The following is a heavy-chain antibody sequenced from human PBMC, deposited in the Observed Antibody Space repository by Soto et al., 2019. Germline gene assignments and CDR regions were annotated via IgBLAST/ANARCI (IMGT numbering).Heavy chain of an antibody. V-gene: IGHV3-23*01. Sequence: GGSLRLSCAASGFTFSDFAMAWVRQAPGKGLEWVSSASGSGSGTYYAASVKGRFTISRDNSKNTLFLHMTNLRAGDTALYFCAKGRTGVAAAPDYWGQGTLVTVSS. CDR2: ASGSGSGT. D-gene: IGHD2-21*01. CDR1: GFTFSDFA. J-gene: IGHJ4*02. CDR3: AKGRTGVAAAPDY.